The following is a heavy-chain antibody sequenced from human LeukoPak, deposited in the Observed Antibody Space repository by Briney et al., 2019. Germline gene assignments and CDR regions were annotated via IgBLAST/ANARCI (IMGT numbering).Heavy chain of an antibody. Sequence: GGSLRLSRAASGFSFNSYAMSWVRQAPGKGLEWVSAINNDGDSTYSADAVKGRFTISRDNSKNTLYLQMYSLRAEDTAIYYCAKAPPYTKYFDYWGQGTLLTVSS. CDR1: GFSFNSYA. D-gene: IGHD1-1*01. CDR2: INNDGDST. CDR3: AKAPPYTKYFDY. V-gene: IGHV3-23*01. J-gene: IGHJ4*02.